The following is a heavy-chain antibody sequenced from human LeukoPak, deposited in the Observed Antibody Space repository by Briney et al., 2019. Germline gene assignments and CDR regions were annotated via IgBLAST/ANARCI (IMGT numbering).Heavy chain of an antibody. Sequence: TGGFLRLSCAASGFTFSSYSMNWVRQAPGKGLEWVSSISSSSSYIYYADSVKGRFTISRDNAKNSLYLQMNSLRAEDTAVYYCAREVGGSCYSGGCWGQGTLVTVSS. V-gene: IGHV3-21*01. CDR1: GFTFSSYS. J-gene: IGHJ4*02. CDR3: AREVGGSCYSGGC. CDR2: ISSSSSYI. D-gene: IGHD2-15*01.